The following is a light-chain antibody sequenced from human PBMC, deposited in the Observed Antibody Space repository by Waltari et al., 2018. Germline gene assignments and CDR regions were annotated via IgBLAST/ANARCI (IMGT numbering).Light chain of an antibody. CDR3: SAWDSSLNDVV. J-gene: IGLJ2*01. CDR2: NNN. Sequence: QPPSASGAPGQSVTISCSGSSSNIGINYVYWYQQLSGKAPKLLIYNNNQRPSGVPDRFSGSKSGTSASLAISGLQSKDEADYYCSAWDSSLNDVVFGGGTRLTV. V-gene: IGLV1-47*02. CDR1: SSNIGINY.